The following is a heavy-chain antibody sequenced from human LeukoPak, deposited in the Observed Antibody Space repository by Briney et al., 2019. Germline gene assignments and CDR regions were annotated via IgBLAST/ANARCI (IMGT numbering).Heavy chain of an antibody. CDR2: IYHSGST. V-gene: IGHV4-4*02. CDR3: ARKPYYGSGTYPYPFDY. J-gene: IGHJ4*02. Sequence: PSETLSLTCAVSGGSISSTNWWTWVRQPPGKGLEWIGEIYHSGSTNYNPSLKSRVTISVDNSNNQFSLNVNSVTAADTALYYCARKPYYGSGTYPYPFDYWGQGTLVTVSS. CDR1: GGSISSTNW. D-gene: IGHD3-10*01.